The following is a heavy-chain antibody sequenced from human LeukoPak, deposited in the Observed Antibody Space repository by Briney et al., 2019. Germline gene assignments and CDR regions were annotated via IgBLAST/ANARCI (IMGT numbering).Heavy chain of an antibody. CDR1: GFTFSSYW. CDR2: ISYDGSNK. J-gene: IGHJ5*02. V-gene: IGHV3-30-3*01. CDR3: ARGVKRISETRWFWFDP. Sequence: PGGSLRLSCAASGFTFSSYWMSWVRQAPGKGLEWVAVISYDGSNKYYADSVKGRFTISRDNSKNTLYLQMNSLRAEDTAVYYCARGVKRISETRWFWFDPWGQGTLVTVSS. D-gene: IGHD4-23*01.